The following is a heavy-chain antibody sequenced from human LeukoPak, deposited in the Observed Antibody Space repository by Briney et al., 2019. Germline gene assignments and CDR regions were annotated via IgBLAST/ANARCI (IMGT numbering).Heavy chain of an antibody. CDR3: ARSRSRSSGWYAGAFDI. V-gene: IGHV1-69*05. D-gene: IGHD6-19*01. J-gene: IGHJ3*02. CDR2: IIPIFGTA. Sequence: GSSVKVSCKASGGTFSSYAISWVRQAPGQGLEWMGRIIPIFGTANYAQKFQGRVTTTTDESTSTDYMEQSSMRSEDTAVYYCARSRSRSSGWYAGAFDIWGQGTMVTVSS. CDR1: GGTFSSYA.